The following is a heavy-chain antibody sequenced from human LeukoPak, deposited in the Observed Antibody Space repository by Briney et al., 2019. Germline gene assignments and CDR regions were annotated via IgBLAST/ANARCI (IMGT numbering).Heavy chain of an antibody. D-gene: IGHD1-26*01. V-gene: IGHV3-23*01. CDR3: ARPSLNTGSYFDY. Sequence: GGSLRLSCVASGFTFSSYAMGWARQTPGKGLEWVSATVGSGPDTYHADSVKGRFTVSRDNSRNTLYLQMNSLRAEDTAVYYCARPSLNTGSYFDYWGQGILVSVSS. CDR2: TVGSGPDT. J-gene: IGHJ4*02. CDR1: GFTFSSYA.